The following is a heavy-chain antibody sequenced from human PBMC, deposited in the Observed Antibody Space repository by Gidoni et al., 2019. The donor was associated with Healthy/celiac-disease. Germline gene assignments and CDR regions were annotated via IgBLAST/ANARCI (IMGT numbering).Heavy chain of an antibody. D-gene: IGHD1-1*01. CDR1: GGSLSSYY. V-gene: IGHV4-59*08. CDR3: ARLSQTGKGYYYYYGMDV. Sequence: QVQLQESGPGRVKPPRPLSLTCNASGGSLSSYYLSWIRQPPGKGLEWNGYIYYSGTTNYNPSLKSRVTISVDTSKNQFSLKLSSVTAADTAVYYCARLSQTGKGYYYYYGMDVWGQGTTVTVSS. J-gene: IGHJ6*02. CDR2: IYYSGTT.